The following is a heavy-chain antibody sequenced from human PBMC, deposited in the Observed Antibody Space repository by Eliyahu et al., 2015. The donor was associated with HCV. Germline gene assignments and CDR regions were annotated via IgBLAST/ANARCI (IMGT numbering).Heavy chain of an antibody. CDR1: GFTFSDHY. D-gene: IGHD4-11*01. CDR3: ARGLTTVTAFDI. V-gene: IGHV3-72*01. J-gene: IGHJ3*02. CDR2: TRNKANSYTT. Sequence: EVQLVESGGGLVQPGGSLRLSCAASGFTFSDHYMDWVRQAPGKGLEWVGRTRNKANSYTTEYAASVKGRFTISRDDSKNSLYLQMNSLKTEDTAVYYCARGLTTVTAFDIWGQGTMVTVSS.